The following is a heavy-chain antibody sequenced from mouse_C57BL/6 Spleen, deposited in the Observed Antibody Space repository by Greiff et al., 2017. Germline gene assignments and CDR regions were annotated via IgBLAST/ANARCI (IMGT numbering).Heavy chain of an antibody. CDR1: GYAFSSSG. J-gene: IGHJ2*01. Sequence: QVQLQQSGPELVKPGASVKISCKASGYAFSSSGMNWVKQRPGKGLEWIGRINPGDGDPNYNGKFKGKATLTADKSSSTAYMQLSSLTSEDSAVYFCARSDSNYYFDYWGQGTTLTVSS. D-gene: IGHD2-5*01. V-gene: IGHV1-82*01. CDR3: ARSDSNYYFDY. CDR2: INPGDGDP.